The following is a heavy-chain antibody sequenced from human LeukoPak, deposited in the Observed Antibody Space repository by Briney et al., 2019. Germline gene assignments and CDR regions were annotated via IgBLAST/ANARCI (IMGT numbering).Heavy chain of an antibody. CDR2: ISGSGGST. J-gene: IGHJ4*02. CDR1: GFTFSSYA. D-gene: IGHD6-19*01. Sequence: GGSLRLSCAASGFTFSSYAMGWVRQAPGKGLEWVSAISGSGGSTYYADSVKGRFTISRDHSKNTLYLQMNSLRAEDTAVYYCAKDLGAYSSGWLEFDCWGQGTLVTVSP. V-gene: IGHV3-23*01. CDR3: AKDLGAYSSGWLEFDC.